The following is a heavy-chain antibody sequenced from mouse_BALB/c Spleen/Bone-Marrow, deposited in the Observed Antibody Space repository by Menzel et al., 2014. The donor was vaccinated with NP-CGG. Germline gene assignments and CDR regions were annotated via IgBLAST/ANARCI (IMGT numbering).Heavy chain of an antibody. CDR2: VDPANGNT. D-gene: IGHD2-14*01. Sequence: EVQLQQSGAELVKPGASVKLSCTASGFNIXDTYMHWVKQRPEQGLEWIGRVDPANGNTKYDPKFQGKATITADTSSNTASLQLSSLSSEDTAVYYGAGYRYGWYFDVWGAGTTVTVSS. CDR1: GFNIXDTY. J-gene: IGHJ1*01. V-gene: IGHV14-3*02. CDR3: AGYRYGWYFDV.